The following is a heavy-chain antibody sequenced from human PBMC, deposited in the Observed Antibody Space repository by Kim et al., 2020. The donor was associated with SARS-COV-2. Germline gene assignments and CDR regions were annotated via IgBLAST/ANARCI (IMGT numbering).Heavy chain of an antibody. Sequence: GGSLRLSCAVSGFTVSNNYMSWVRQAPGKGLEWVSLIYSGGSTYYADSVKGRFTISRDSSTNTVNLQMNGLRAEDTAVYYCARLAAPKFYWGQGTLVTVSS. CDR1: GFTVSNNY. D-gene: IGHD6-6*01. V-gene: IGHV3-66*02. CDR3: ARLAAPKFY. CDR2: IYSGGST. J-gene: IGHJ4*02.